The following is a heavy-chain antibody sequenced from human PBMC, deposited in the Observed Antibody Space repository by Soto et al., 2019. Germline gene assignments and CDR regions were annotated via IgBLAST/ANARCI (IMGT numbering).Heavy chain of an antibody. Sequence: KTSETLSLTCGLSGSLPVGSLSTYFWTWIRQPPGKGLEWIGKINHSGSPNYSPSLRGRVTISLDTSKKQFSLNLSSVTAADTAVYFCARARFSQWSQDYYGLDVWGQGTTVTVSS. CDR2: INHSGSP. CDR3: ARARFSQWSQDYYGLDV. V-gene: IGHV4-34*01. CDR1: GSLPVGSLSTYF. J-gene: IGHJ6*02. D-gene: IGHD3-3*01.